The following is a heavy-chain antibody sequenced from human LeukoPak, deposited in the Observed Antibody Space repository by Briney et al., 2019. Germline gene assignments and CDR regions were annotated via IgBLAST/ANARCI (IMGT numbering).Heavy chain of an antibody. J-gene: IGHJ4*02. Sequence: GGSLRLSCAASGFTFSSYSMNWVRQAPGKGLEWVSSISSSSSYIYYADSVKGRFTISRDNSKNTLYLQMNSLRAEDTAVYYCAKEQANIVVVTAVDYWGQGTLVTVSS. CDR2: ISSSSSYI. V-gene: IGHV3-21*04. CDR3: AKEQANIVVVTAVDY. D-gene: IGHD2-21*02. CDR1: GFTFSSYS.